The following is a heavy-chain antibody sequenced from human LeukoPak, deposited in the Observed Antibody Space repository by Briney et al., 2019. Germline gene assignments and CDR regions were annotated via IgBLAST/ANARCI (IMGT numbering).Heavy chain of an antibody. CDR1: GYTFTGHY. J-gene: IGHJ3*02. V-gene: IGHV1-2*02. CDR3: ARRGYEDDAFDI. D-gene: IGHD3-3*01. Sequence: ASVKVSCKASGYTFTGHYMHWVRQAPGQGLEWMGWINPNSGGTNYAQKFQGRVTMTRDTSISTAYMELSRLRSDDTAVYYCARRGYEDDAFDIWGQGTMVTVSS. CDR2: INPNSGGT.